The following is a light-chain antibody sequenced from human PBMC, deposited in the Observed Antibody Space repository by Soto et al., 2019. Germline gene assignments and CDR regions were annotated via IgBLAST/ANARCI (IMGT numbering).Light chain of an antibody. CDR1: VLAKKY. Sequence: SYELTQPSSVSVFPGQTARITCSGDVLAKKYARWFQQKPGQAPLLVIYKDYERPSGIPERFSGSSSGTTVTLTISGAQVEDEADYYCYSAADNNQGVFGGGTKLPVL. V-gene: IGLV3-27*01. J-gene: IGLJ3*02. CDR2: KDY. CDR3: YSAADNNQGV.